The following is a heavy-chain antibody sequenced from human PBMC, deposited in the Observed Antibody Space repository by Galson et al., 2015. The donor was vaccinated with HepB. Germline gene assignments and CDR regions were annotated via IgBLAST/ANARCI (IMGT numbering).Heavy chain of an antibody. D-gene: IGHD1-1*01. CDR1: GFTFNSYA. CDR2: ISYDASKK. V-gene: IGHV3-30*04. Sequence: SLRLSCAASGFTFNSYAMHWVRQAPGKGLEWVAIISYDASKKYYADSVKGRFTISRDNSKNTLYLQMNSLRAEDTAVYYCARDSSTGTSWDYFDHWGQGTLVIVSS. J-gene: IGHJ4*02. CDR3: ARDSSTGTSWDYFDH.